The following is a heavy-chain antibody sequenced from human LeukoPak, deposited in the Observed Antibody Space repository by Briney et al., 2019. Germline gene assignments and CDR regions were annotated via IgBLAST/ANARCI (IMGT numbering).Heavy chain of an antibody. CDR3: ARVRRTNPDY. J-gene: IGHJ4*02. V-gene: IGHV3-66*01. Sequence: GGSLRLSCAASGFTVSSNYMSWVRQAPRKGLEWVSVIYSGGSTYYADSVKGRFTISRDNSKNTLYLQMNSLRAEDTAVYYCARVRRTNPDYWGQGTLVTVSS. D-gene: IGHD1-14*01. CDR2: IYSGGST. CDR1: GFTVSSNY.